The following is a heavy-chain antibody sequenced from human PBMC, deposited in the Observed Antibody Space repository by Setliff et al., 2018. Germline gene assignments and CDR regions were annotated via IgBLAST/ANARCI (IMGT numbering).Heavy chain of an antibody. CDR1: GYTFTSYA. CDR3: ARGDFWVVGGAFDI. CDR2: INTNTRNP. Sequence: GASVKVSCKASGYTFTSYAMNWVRQAPGQGLEWMGWINTNTRNPTYAQGFTGRFVFSLDTSVSTAYLQISSLKAEDTAVYYCARGDFWVVGGAFDIWGQGTMVTVSS. J-gene: IGHJ3*02. D-gene: IGHD3-3*01. V-gene: IGHV7-4-1*02.